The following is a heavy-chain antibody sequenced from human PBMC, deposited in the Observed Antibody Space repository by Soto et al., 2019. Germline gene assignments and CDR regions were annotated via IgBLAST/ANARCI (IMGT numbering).Heavy chain of an antibody. J-gene: IGHJ6*02. D-gene: IGHD1-20*01. Sequence: PSETLSLTCIVSGGSVSSSSYYWGWIRQPPGKGLEWIGSIYYSGSTYYNPSLKSRVTISVDTSKNQFSLKLSSVTAADTAVYYCARLPPNWKGYYGMDVWGQGTTVTVSS. CDR2: IYYSGST. V-gene: IGHV4-39*01. CDR1: GGSVSSSSYY. CDR3: ARLPPNWKGYYGMDV.